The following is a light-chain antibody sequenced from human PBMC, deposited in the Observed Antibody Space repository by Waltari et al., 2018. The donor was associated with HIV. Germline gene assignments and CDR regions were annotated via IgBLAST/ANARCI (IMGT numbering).Light chain of an antibody. CDR2: GTS. Sequence: EIVLTQSPGTLSLSPGERATLSCRASQRIGSTYVAWFQQKPGQAPRLLMYGTSTRATGIPDRFSGSGSGTDFTLTISRLEPEDFAVYYCQQYDNAPITFGQGTRLEIK. CDR3: QQYDNAPIT. V-gene: IGKV3-20*01. J-gene: IGKJ5*01. CDR1: QRIGSTY.